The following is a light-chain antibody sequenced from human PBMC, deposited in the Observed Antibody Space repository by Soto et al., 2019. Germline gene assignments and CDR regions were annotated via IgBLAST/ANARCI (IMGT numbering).Light chain of an antibody. CDR3: QQYNSYPYT. V-gene: IGKV1-5*01. Sequence: DIQMTQSPSTLSASVGDRVTITCRASQSISSWLAWYQQKPGKAPKLLIYDASSLESGVPSRFSGSGSGTEFTLTISSLQPDDFATYSCQQYNSYPYTVGQGTKLEIK. CDR2: DAS. J-gene: IGKJ2*01. CDR1: QSISSW.